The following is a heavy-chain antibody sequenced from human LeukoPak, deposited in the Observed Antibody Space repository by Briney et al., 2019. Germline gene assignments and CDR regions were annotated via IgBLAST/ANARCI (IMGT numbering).Heavy chain of an antibody. CDR3: TDSSGYYSHDAFDI. CDR1: GGTFSSYA. CDR2: IIPIFGTA. D-gene: IGHD3-22*01. J-gene: IGHJ3*02. Sequence: SVKVSCKASGGTFSSYAISWVRQAPGQGLEWMGGIIPIFGTANYAQKFQGRVTITTDESTSTAYMELNSLRSEDTAVYYCTDSSGYYSHDAFDIWGQGTMVTVSS. V-gene: IGHV1-69*05.